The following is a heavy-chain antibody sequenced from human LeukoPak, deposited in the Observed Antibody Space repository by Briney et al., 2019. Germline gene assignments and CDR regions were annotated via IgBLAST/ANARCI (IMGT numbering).Heavy chain of an antibody. CDR3: ASHMGGIVGASFDP. V-gene: IGHV3-23*03. J-gene: IGHJ5*02. D-gene: IGHD1-26*01. Sequence: GGSLRLSCAAAGFTFSKYAMSWVRQAPGKGLEWVSVIYSGGSTDYADSVKGRFTISRDISNNTLSLQMSSLRAEDTAVYYCASHMGGIVGASFDPWGQGTLVTVSS. CDR1: GFTFSKYA. CDR2: IYSGGST.